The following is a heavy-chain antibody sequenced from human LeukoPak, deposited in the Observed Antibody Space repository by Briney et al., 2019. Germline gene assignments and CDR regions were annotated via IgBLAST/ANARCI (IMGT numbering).Heavy chain of an antibody. D-gene: IGHD2/OR15-2a*01. CDR2: SGGSI. J-gene: IGHJ4*02. CDR3: AKATTTSPRNFDY. V-gene: IGHV3-23*01. Sequence: SGGSIYYADSVKGRFTISRDNSKNTLYLQMNSLRAKDTAVYYCAKATTTSPRNFDYWGQGTLVTVSS.